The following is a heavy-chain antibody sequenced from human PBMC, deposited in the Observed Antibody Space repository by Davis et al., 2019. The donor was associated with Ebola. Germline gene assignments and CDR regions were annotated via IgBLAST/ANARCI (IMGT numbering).Heavy chain of an antibody. CDR3: ARVGAATGGELDY. V-gene: IGHV4-39*07. CDR2: VYFSGST. Sequence: MPSETLSLSCSVAGDSVNNRSVFWGWIRQPPGKQMEWIGTVYFSGSTYPNPSLKSRVSMSVDTSKNEFFLKVNSMTAADTAVYYCARVGAATGGELDYWGQGALVTVSS. J-gene: IGHJ4*02. CDR1: GDSVNNRSVF. D-gene: IGHD3-16*01.